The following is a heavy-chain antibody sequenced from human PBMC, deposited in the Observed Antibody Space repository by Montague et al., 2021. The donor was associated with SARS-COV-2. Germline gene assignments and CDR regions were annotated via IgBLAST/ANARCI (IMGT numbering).Heavy chain of an antibody. CDR3: ARHRANAGSFDI. V-gene: IGHV4-39*01. CDR2: VHYTGTT. J-gene: IGHJ3*02. D-gene: IGHD1-1*01. CDR1: GGSITVSRYD. Sequence: SETLSLTCTVSGGSITVSRYDWGWIRQPPGKGLGWIGSVHYTGTTSYNASLKSRLTISADTSENQFSLKMTSVTASDTAVYYCARHRANAGSFDIWGQGTMVTVSS.